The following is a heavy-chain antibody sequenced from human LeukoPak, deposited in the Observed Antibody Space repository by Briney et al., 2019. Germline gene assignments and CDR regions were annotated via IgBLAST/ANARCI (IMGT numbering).Heavy chain of an antibody. CDR1: GDSFSGYY. J-gene: IGHJ3*02. CDR2: INHSGTT. V-gene: IGHV4-34*01. CDR3: TRGRRRIRSGGFYDAFDI. Sequence: PSETLSLNCGVDGDSFSGYYWTWIRQPPGKGLEWIGEINHSGTTHYNPSLKSRFTLSVDTSKRQFSLNLSSVTAADTAVYYCTRGRRRIRSGGFYDAFDIWGQGTMVTVSS. D-gene: IGHD6-25*01.